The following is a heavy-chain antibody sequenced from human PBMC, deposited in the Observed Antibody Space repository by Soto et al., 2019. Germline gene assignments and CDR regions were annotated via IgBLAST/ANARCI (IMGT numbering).Heavy chain of an antibody. CDR1: RLTLYIYV. CDR3: AKDRDKWDSGSYYNLCDY. D-gene: IGHD3-10*01. V-gene: IGHV3-30*18. CDR2: ISFDGSKK. J-gene: IGHJ4*02. Sequence: PACSPQISSAASRLTLYIYVMHWARTAKGKGLEWVAVISFDGSKKYYADSVKGRFTISRDNSKNTLFLQMNSLRAEDTAVYYCAKDRDKWDSGSYYNLCDYCGRGTLVTVSS.